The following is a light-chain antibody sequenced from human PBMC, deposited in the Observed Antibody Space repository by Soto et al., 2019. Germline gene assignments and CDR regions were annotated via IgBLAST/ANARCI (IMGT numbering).Light chain of an antibody. CDR3: QQYGSSPYT. Sequence: EIVLTQSPGTLSLSPGERATLSCRASQSVSSSYLAWYQQKPGQAPRLLIYGASSRATGIPDRFSGSGSGTDFTLTISRLESEDFAEYYCQQYGSSPYTFGQGNKLEIK. CDR1: QSVSSSY. V-gene: IGKV3-20*01. CDR2: GAS. J-gene: IGKJ2*01.